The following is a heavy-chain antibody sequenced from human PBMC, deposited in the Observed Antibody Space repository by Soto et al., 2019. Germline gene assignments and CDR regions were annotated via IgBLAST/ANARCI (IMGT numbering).Heavy chain of an antibody. D-gene: IGHD2-2*01. CDR2: ISGSGGST. CDR1: GFTFSSYA. J-gene: IGHJ4*02. CDR3: AKDPVRDDCSSTSCYASPSDY. Sequence: GGSLRLSCAASGFTFSSYAMSWVRQAPGKGLEWVSAISGSGGSTYYADSVKGRFTISRDNSKNTLYLQMNSLRAEDTAVYYCAKDPVRDDCSSTSCYASPSDYWGQGTLVTVSS. V-gene: IGHV3-23*01.